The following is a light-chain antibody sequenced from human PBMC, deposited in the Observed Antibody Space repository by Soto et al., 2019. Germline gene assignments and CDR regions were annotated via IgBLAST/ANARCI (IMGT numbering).Light chain of an antibody. V-gene: IGKV1-9*01. CDR1: QGISST. CDR2: AAS. Sequence: IQLTQSPSSLSASVGDKVTITCRASQGISSTLAWYQQKPGKAPKLLIYAASTLQSGVPSRFSGSGSGKDFTLTISSLQPEDVATYYCKQVNSFPHTFGGGTKVEIK. J-gene: IGKJ4*01. CDR3: KQVNSFPHT.